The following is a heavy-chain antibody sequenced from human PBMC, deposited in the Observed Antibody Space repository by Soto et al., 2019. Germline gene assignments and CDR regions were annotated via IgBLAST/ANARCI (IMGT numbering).Heavy chain of an antibody. Sequence: QVQLQESGPRLVKPSETVSLTCSVSGVPISSTSYCWAWIRQPPGRGLEWIGSTYDDGRISYNPSLESPLTISVDTSKNHFSLTMTSVTASDTALYYCARRGYGLDVWGQGTTVKVSS. CDR3: ARRGYGLDV. J-gene: IGHJ6*02. CDR1: GVPISSTSYC. V-gene: IGHV4-39*01. CDR2: TYDDGRI. D-gene: IGHD6-13*01.